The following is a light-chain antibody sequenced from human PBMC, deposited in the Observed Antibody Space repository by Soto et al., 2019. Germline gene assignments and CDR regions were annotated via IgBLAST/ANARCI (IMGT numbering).Light chain of an antibody. CDR2: DVT. Sequence: SALTQPASVSGSPGQSITISCTGTSSDVGGYNFVSWYQHHPGKAPKLMIFDVTNRPSGVSDRFSGSKSGNTASLTISGLQAEDEADYYCTSYTSSSTYVFGTGTKLTVL. J-gene: IGLJ1*01. CDR3: TSYTSSSTYV. CDR1: SSDVGGYNF. V-gene: IGLV2-14*03.